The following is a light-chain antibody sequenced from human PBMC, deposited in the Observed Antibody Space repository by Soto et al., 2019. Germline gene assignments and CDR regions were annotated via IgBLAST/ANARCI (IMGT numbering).Light chain of an antibody. CDR3: LLSYGGARRV. CDR1: TGAVTSGHY. J-gene: IGLJ1*01. Sequence: QAVVTQEPSLTVSPGGTVTPTCGSSTGAVTSGHYPYWFQQKPGQAPRTLIYDTSNKHSWTPARFSGSLLGGKAALTLSSAQPEDEAEYYCLLSYGGARRVFGTGTKVNV. V-gene: IGLV7-46*01. CDR2: DTS.